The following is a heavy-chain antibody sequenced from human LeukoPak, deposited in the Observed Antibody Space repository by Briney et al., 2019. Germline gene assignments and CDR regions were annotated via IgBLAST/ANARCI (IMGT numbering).Heavy chain of an antibody. J-gene: IGHJ4*02. V-gene: IGHV3-23*01. Sequence: GGSLRLSCAASGFTFSSYAMSWVRQAPGKGLEWVSAISGSGGSTYYADSVKGRFTISRDNSKNTLYLQMNSLRAEDMAVYYCAPNIVVVPAAINYWGQGTLVTVSS. D-gene: IGHD2-2*02. CDR1: GFTFSSYA. CDR3: APNIVVVPAAINY. CDR2: ISGSGGST.